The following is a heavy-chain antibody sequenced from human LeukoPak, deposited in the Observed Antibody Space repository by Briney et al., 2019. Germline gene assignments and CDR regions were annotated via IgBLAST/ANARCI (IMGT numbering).Heavy chain of an antibody. J-gene: IGHJ6*02. D-gene: IGHD2-2*01. CDR3: ARRCSSTSCHEDYYYYGMDV. Sequence: GGSLRLSCAASGFTFSSYSMNWVRQAPGKGLEWVSYISSSSSTIYYADSVKGRFTISRDNAKNSLYLQMNSLRAEDTAVYYCARRCSSTSCHEDYYYYGMDVWGQGTTVTVSS. CDR1: GFTFSSYS. CDR2: ISSSSSTI. V-gene: IGHV3-48*01.